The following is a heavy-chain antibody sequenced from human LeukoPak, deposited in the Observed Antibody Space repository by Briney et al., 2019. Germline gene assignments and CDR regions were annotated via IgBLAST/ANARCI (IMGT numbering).Heavy chain of an antibody. D-gene: IGHD3-3*01. V-gene: IGHV4-34*01. Sequence: PSETLSLTCAVYGGSFSGYYWSWIRQPPGKGLEWIGEIKHSGSTNYNPSLKSRVTISVDTSKNQFSLKLSSVTAADTAVYHCARGRWYYDFWSGYYSRREGNWFDPWGQGTLVTVS. CDR2: IKHSGST. CDR1: GGSFSGYY. J-gene: IGHJ5*02. CDR3: ARGRWYYDFWSGYYSRREGNWFDP.